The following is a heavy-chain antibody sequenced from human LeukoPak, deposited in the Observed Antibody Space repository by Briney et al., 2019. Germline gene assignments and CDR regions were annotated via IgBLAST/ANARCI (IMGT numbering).Heavy chain of an antibody. V-gene: IGHV4-59*01. D-gene: IGHD3-3*01. Sequence: SETLSLTCTVSGGSISTCYWCWIRQSPGKGLEWIGYISYSGSTNYNPSLKSRVTISVDRPKSQFSLKLSSVTAADTAVYYCVRGGRVVKSLFGMDVWGQGTTVTVSS. CDR1: GGSISTCY. J-gene: IGHJ6*02. CDR3: VRGGRVVKSLFGMDV. CDR2: ISYSGST.